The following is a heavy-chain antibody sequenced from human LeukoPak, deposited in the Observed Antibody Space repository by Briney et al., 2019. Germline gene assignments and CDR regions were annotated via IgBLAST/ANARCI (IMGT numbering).Heavy chain of an antibody. CDR3: ARGGAGTTYCDY. CDR1: GYTFTSYD. J-gene: IGHJ4*02. D-gene: IGHD1-7*01. Sequence: ASVKVSCKASGYTFTSYDINWVRQATGQGLGWMGWMNPNSGNTGYAQKFQGRVTMTRNTSISTAYMELSSLRSEDTAVYYCARGGAGTTYCDYWGQGTLVTVSS. V-gene: IGHV1-8*01. CDR2: MNPNSGNT.